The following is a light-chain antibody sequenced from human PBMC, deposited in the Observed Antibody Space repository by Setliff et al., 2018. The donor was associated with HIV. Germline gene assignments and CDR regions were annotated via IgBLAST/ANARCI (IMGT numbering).Light chain of an antibody. V-gene: IGLV2-11*01. CDR3: CSYAGSYTFYV. J-gene: IGLJ1*01. CDR1: SSVVGGYNY. Sequence: QSALTQPRSVSGSPGQSVTISCTGTSSVVGGYNYVSWYQQHPGKAPKLMIYDVSERPSGVPDRFSGSKSANTASLTISGLQAEDEADYYCCSYAGSYTFYVFGTGTKVTVL. CDR2: DVS.